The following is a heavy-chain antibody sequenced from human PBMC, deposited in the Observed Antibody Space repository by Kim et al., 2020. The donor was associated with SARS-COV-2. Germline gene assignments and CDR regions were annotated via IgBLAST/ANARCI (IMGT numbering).Heavy chain of an antibody. CDR1: GYSFTSYW. Sequence: GESLKISCKGSGYSFTSYWIGWVRQMPGKGLEWMGIIYPGDSDTRYSPSFQGQVTISADKSISTAYLQWSSLKASDTAMYYCARHPTNDYDDYIVAFDIWGQGTMVTVSS. J-gene: IGHJ3*02. V-gene: IGHV5-51*01. CDR3: ARHPTNDYDDYIVAFDI. D-gene: IGHD4-17*01. CDR2: IYPGDSDT.